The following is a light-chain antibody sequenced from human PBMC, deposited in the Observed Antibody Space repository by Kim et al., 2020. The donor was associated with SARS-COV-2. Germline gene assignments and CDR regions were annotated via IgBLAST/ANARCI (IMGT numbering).Light chain of an antibody. J-gene: IGKJ1*01. CDR3: QQYYSAPRT. Sequence: DIMMTQSPDSLTVSLGERATINCKSSQSVLYSSNNKNYLAWYQQKPGQPPKLLIYWASTRDSGVPDRFSGSGSGTDFTLTISSLQAEDAAVYYFQQYYSAPRTFGQGTKVDIK. CDR1: QSVLYSSNNKNY. V-gene: IGKV4-1*01. CDR2: WAS.